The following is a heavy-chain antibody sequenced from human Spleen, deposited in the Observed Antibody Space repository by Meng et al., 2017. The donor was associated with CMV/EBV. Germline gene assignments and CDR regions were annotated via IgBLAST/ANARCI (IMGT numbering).Heavy chain of an antibody. CDR1: GFTFSSYS. CDR2: ISSSSSYI. V-gene: IGHV3-21*04. CDR3: ARSRSRILRGGTPLEY. J-gene: IGHJ4*02. Sequence: GESLKISCAASGFTFSSYSMNWVRQAPGKGLEWVSSISSSSSYIYYADSVKGRFTISRDNAKNSLYLQMNSLRAEDTALYYCARSRSRILRGGTPLEYWGQGTLVTVSS. D-gene: IGHD2/OR15-2a*01.